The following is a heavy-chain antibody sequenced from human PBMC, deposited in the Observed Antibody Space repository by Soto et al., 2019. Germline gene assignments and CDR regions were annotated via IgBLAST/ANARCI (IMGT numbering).Heavy chain of an antibody. CDR2: IYHRVST. D-gene: IGHD3-10*01. V-gene: IGHV4-4*02. Sequence: QVQLQESGPGLVKPSGTLSLTCAVSGGSISSSNWWSWVRQPTGKGLEWIGEIYHRVSTNYNPSLTSRVTISVDKSKNQFSLKLSSVTAADTAVDYCARGPYGSGSYYYDWGQGTLVTVSS. J-gene: IGHJ4*02. CDR1: GGSISSSNW. CDR3: ARGPYGSGSYYYD.